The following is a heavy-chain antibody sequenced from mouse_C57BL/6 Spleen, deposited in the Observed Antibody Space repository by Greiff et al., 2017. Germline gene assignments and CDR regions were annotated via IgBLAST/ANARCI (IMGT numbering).Heavy chain of an antibody. J-gene: IGHJ3*01. V-gene: IGHV5-4*01. CDR2: ISDGGSYT. CDR1: GFTFSSYA. CDR3: ARGGNFFAY. Sequence: EVQVEESGGGLVKPGGSLKLSCAASGFTFSSYAMSWVRQTPEKRLEWVATISDGGSYTYYPDNVKGRFTISRDNATNNLYLQMGHLKSEDTAMYYCARGGNFFAYWGQGTLVTVSA.